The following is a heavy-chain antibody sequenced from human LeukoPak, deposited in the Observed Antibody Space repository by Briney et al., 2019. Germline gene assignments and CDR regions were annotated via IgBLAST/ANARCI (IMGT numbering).Heavy chain of an antibody. CDR1: GFTFSTYS. D-gene: IGHD3-10*01. CDR2: ITSSSGTI. J-gene: IGHJ5*02. CDR3: VRERFDLYNWFDP. Sequence: QPGGSLRLSCAASGFTFSTYSMNWVRQAPGKGLEWISYITSSSGTIYYADSVRGRFTMSRDNAKNSVSLQMNSLRVEETGLYYCVRERFDLYNWFDPWGQGTLVTVSS. V-gene: IGHV3-48*01.